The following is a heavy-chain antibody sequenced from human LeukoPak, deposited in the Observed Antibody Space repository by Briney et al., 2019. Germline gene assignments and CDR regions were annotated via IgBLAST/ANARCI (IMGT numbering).Heavy chain of an antibody. Sequence: GGSLRLPCTTSGFTLSHYWMNWVRQAPGKGLEWVANIWEDGSQKYYVDSVKGRFTISRDNAKNSLYLQMNSLRAEDTAVYYCARGTSTSKIDYWGQGTLVTVSS. V-gene: IGHV3-7*01. CDR3: ARGTSTSKIDY. CDR1: GFTLSHYW. J-gene: IGHJ4*02. CDR2: IWEDGSQK. D-gene: IGHD1-7*01.